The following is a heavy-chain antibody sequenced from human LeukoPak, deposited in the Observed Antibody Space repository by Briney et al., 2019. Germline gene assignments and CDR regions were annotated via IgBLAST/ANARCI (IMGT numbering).Heavy chain of an antibody. CDR1: GGSISSGGYY. D-gene: IGHD5-18*01. Sequence: SETLSLTCTVSGGSISSGGYYWRWIRQHPGKGLEWIGYIYYSGSTYYNPSLKSRVTISVDTSKNQFSLKLSSVTAADTAVYYCARAKATAMVHDNWFDPWGQGTLVTVAS. CDR2: IYYSGST. CDR3: ARAKATAMVHDNWFDP. J-gene: IGHJ5*02. V-gene: IGHV4-31*03.